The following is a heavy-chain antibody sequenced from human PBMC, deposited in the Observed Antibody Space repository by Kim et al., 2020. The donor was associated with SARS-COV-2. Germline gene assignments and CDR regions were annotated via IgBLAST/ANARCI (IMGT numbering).Heavy chain of an antibody. Sequence: SETLSLTCAVYGGSFSGYYWSWIRQRPGKGLEWIGEINHSGSTNYNPSLKSRVTISVDTSKNQFSLTLSSVTAADTAVYYCARAYPNYDYVWGSYRYPPYSYDGMDVWGQGTTVTVSS. CDR2: INHSGST. CDR1: GGSFSGYY. D-gene: IGHD3-16*02. V-gene: IGHV4-34*01. CDR3: ARAYPNYDYVWGSYRYPPYSYDGMDV. J-gene: IGHJ6*02.